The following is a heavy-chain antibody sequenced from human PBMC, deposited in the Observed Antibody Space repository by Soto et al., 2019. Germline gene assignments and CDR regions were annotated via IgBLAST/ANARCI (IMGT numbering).Heavy chain of an antibody. CDR3: ARMREYTYGLIDY. D-gene: IGHD5-18*01. J-gene: IGHJ4*02. Sequence: QVQLVQSGAEVKKPGSSVKVSCKASGGTLSAHTINWVRQAPGQGLEWMGRVIPMLGKANYAQKLQGRVTITADKSTSTADMELRSLRSDDTAVYYCARMREYTYGLIDYWGQGTLVTVSS. V-gene: IGHV1-69*02. CDR2: VIPMLGKA. CDR1: GGTLSAHT.